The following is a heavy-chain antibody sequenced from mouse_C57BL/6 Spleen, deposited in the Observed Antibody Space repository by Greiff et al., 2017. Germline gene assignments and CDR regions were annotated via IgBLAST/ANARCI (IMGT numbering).Heavy chain of an antibody. Sequence: QVQLQQSGAELVRPGASVTLSCKASGYTFTDYEMHWVKQTPVHGLEWIGAIDPETGGTAYNQKFKGKAILTADKSSSTAYMELRSLTSEDSAVYYCTRTGNSNYLYYFDYGGQGTTLTVSS. D-gene: IGHD2-5*01. J-gene: IGHJ2*01. CDR2: IDPETGGT. CDR1: GYTFTDYE. V-gene: IGHV1-15*01. CDR3: TRTGNSNYLYYFDY.